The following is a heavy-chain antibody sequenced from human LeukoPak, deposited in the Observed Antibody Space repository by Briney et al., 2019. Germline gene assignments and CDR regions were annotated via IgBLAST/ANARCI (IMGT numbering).Heavy chain of an antibody. Sequence: SETLSLTCTVSGGSVSSGGQSWSWIRRPPGKGLEWIGYIYHTVSPHYNPSLKSRVTISLARSRNQFSLNLKSVTAADTAVYYCARELSGTIAYWGQGTLVTVSS. CDR2: IYHTVSP. V-gene: IGHV4-30-2*01. J-gene: IGHJ4*02. D-gene: IGHD1-7*01. CDR3: ARELSGTIAY. CDR1: GGSVSSGGQS.